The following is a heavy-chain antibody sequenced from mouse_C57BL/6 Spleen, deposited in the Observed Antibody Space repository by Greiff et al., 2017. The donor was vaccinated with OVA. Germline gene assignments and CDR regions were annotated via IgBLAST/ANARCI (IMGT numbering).Heavy chain of an antibody. CDR1: GFTFTDYY. CDR2: IRNKANGYTT. Sequence: DVKLVESGGGLVQPGGSLSLSCAASGFTFTDYYMSWVRQPPGKALEWLGFIRNKANGYTTEYSASVKGRFTISRDNSQSILYLQMNALRAEDSATYYCARSHYYGSPLFAYWGQGTLVTVSA. CDR3: ARSHYYGSPLFAY. J-gene: IGHJ3*01. D-gene: IGHD1-1*01. V-gene: IGHV7-3*01.